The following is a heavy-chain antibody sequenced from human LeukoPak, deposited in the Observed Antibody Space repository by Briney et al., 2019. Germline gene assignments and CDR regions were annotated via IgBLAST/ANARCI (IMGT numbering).Heavy chain of an antibody. CDR2: INPDNGVT. D-gene: IGHD2-21*01. CDR1: GYTFTNFY. V-gene: IGHV1-2*02. J-gene: IGHJ5*02. CDR3: ARSDSYTWFDP. Sequence: ASVRVSCRASGYTFTNFYIHWMRQAPGQGLEWMGWINPDNGVTDYAQKFQGRVTMTRDTSISAVYVELSRLRSDDTAVYYCARSDSYTWFDPWGQGTLVTVSS.